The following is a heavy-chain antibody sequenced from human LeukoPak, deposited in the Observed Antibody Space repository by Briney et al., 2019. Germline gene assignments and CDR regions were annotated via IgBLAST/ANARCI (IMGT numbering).Heavy chain of an antibody. CDR3: PRDMVHIAVAGGLRIMDV. V-gene: IGHV3-43*01. CDR1: GFTFADYT. Sequence: GGSLRLSCAASGFTFADYTMHWVRQAAGKGLEWVSVICWDGGRTYYADSMKGRITISRDISKNSLSLQMNSLRTDDTALYFCPRDMVHIAVAGGLRIMDVWGKGTTVTVSS. CDR2: ICWDGGRT. J-gene: IGHJ6*04. D-gene: IGHD6-19*01.